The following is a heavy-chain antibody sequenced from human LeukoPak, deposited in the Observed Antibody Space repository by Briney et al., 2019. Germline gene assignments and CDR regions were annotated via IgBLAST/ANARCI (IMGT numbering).Heavy chain of an antibody. J-gene: IGHJ4*02. CDR3: AKQLGYCSDGRCYFPY. D-gene: IGHD2-15*01. V-gene: IGHV3-23*01. Sequence: GGSLRLSCAVSGFTFSSFAMSWVRQAPGKGLEWVSAISNNGGYTYYADSVQGRFTISRDNSKSTLCLQMNSLRAEDTAVYYCAKQLGYCSDGRCYFPYWGQGTLVTVSS. CDR2: ISNNGGYT. CDR1: GFTFSSFA.